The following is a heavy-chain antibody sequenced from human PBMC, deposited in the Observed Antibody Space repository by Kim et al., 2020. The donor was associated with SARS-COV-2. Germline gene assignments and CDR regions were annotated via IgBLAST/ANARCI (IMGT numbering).Heavy chain of an antibody. Sequence: ASVKVSCKASGYTFTSYGISWVRQAPGQGLEWMGWISAYNGNTNYAQKLQGRVTMTTDTSTSTAYMELRSLRSDDTAVYYCASRTRNYFSLMYGMDVWGQGTTVTVSS. CDR3: ASRTRNYFSLMYGMDV. J-gene: IGHJ6*02. D-gene: IGHD1-7*01. CDR2: ISAYNGNT. CDR1: GYTFTSYG. V-gene: IGHV1-18*01.